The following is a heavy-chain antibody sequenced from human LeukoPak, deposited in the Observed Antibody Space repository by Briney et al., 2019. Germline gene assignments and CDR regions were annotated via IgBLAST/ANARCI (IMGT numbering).Heavy chain of an antibody. V-gene: IGHV3-53*04. J-gene: IGHJ5*02. D-gene: IGHD2-2*01. CDR1: GFTVSSNY. Sequence: GGSLRLSCAASGFTVSSNYMSWVRQAPGKGLEWVSVIYSGGSTYYADSVKGRFTISRHNSKNTLYPQRNSLRAEDTAVYYWASEKSSTSCYGGICNWFDPWGQGTLVTVSS. CDR2: IYSGGST. CDR3: ASEKSSTSCYGGICNWFDP.